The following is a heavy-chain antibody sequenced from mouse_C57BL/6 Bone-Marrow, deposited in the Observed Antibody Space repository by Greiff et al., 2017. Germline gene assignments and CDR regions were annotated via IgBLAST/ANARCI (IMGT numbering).Heavy chain of an antibody. J-gene: IGHJ4*01. Sequence: VKVVESGPELVKPGASVKISCKASGYAFSSSWMNWVKQRPGKGLEWIGRIYPGDGDTNYNGKFKGKATLTADKSSSTAYMQLSSLTSEDSAVYFCANYDYDYAMDYWGQGTSVTVSS. CDR2: IYPGDGDT. CDR1: GYAFSSSW. CDR3: ANYDYDYAMDY. V-gene: IGHV1-82*01. D-gene: IGHD2-4*01.